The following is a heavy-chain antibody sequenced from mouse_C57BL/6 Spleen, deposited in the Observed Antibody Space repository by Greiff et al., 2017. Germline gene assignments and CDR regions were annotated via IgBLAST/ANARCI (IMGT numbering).Heavy chain of an antibody. CDR2: IHPNSGST. V-gene: IGHV1-64*01. CDR3: AREEDYEYDGYAMDY. J-gene: IGHJ4*01. Sequence: QVQLQQSGAELVKPGASVKLSCKASGYTFTSYWMHWVKQRPGQGLEWIGMIHPNSGSTNYNEKFKSKATLTVDKSSSTAYMQLSSLTSEDSAVYYCAREEDYEYDGYAMDYWGQGTSVTVSS. D-gene: IGHD2-4*01. CDR1: GYTFTSYW.